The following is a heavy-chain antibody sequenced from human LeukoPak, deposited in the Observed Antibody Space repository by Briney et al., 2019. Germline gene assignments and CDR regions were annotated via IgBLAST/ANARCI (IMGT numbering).Heavy chain of an antibody. J-gene: IGHJ4*02. D-gene: IGHD6-6*01. CDR1: GYSFTSYW. CDR2: IYPGDSDT. CDR3: ARHGVTGSSSSPNDI. Sequence: GESLKISCKGSGYSFTSYWIGWVRQMPGKGLEWMGIIYPGDSDTRYSPSFQGQVTISADKSISTAYLQWSSLKASDTAMYFCARHGVTGSSSSPNDIWGPGNLVTVSS. V-gene: IGHV5-51*01.